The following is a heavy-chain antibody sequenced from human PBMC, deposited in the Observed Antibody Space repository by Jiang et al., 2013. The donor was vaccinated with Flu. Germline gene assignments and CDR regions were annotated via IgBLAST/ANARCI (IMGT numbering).Heavy chain of an antibody. V-gene: IGHV3-21*01. CDR2: ISSSSSYI. J-gene: IGHJ4*02. CDR3: ARDLLELPPQFDY. CDR1: GFTFSSYS. D-gene: IGHD1-7*01. Sequence: VQLVESGGGLVKPGGSLRLSCAASGFTFSSYSMNWVRQAPGKGLEWVSSISSSSSYIYYADSVKGRFTISRDNAKNSLYLQMNSLRAEDTAVYYCARDLLELPPQFDYWGQGTLVTVSS.